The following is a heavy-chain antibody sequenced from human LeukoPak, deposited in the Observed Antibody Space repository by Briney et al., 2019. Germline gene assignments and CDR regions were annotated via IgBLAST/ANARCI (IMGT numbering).Heavy chain of an antibody. V-gene: IGHV3-21*01. CDR2: ISSSSSSYI. CDR3: ARAHEVGDY. J-gene: IGHJ4*02. Sequence: GGSLRLSCAASGFTFSSYSMNWVRQAPGKGLEWVPSISSSSSSYIYYADSVKGRFTISRDNAKNSLYLQMNSLRAEDTAVYYCARAHEVGDYWGQGTLVTVSS. D-gene: IGHD1-26*01. CDR1: GFTFSSYS.